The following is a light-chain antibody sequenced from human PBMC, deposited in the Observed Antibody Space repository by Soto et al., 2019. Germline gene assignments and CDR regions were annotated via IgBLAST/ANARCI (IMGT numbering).Light chain of an antibody. CDR3: QSYDSSNQGV. CDR1: SGSIASNY. J-gene: IGLJ3*02. V-gene: IGLV6-57*02. CDR2: EDN. Sequence: NFMLTQPPSVSESPGKTVTISCTGSSGSIASNYVQWYQQRPGSAPTTVIYEDNQRPSGVPDRFSGSIDSSSNSASLTISGLKTEDEADYYCQSYDSSNQGVFGGGTQLTVL.